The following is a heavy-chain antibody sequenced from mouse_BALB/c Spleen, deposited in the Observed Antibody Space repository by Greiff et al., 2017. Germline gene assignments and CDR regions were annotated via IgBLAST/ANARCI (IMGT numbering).Heavy chain of an antibody. CDR1: GFTFSSFG. CDR2: ISSGSSTI. CDR3: AREVLGYYAMDY. V-gene: IGHV5-17*02. J-gene: IGHJ4*01. Sequence: DVQLVESGGGLVQPGGSRKLSCAASGFTFSSFGMHWVRQAPEKGLEWVAYISSGSSTIYYADTVKGRFTISRDNPKNTLFLQMTSLRSEDTAMYYCAREVLGYYAMDYWGQGTSVTVSS.